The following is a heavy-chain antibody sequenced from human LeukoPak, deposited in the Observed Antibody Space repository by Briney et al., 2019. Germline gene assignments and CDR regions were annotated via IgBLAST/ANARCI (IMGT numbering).Heavy chain of an antibody. J-gene: IGHJ3*02. CDR1: GGSVSSGSYY. Sequence: SETLSLTCTVSGGSVSSGSYYWSWIRQPPGKGLEWIGYIYYSGSTNYNPSLKSRVTISVDTSKNQFSLKLSSVTAADTAVYCCARDPLAVVTPVVAFDIWGQGTMVTVSS. V-gene: IGHV4-61*01. CDR2: IYYSGST. CDR3: ARDPLAVVTPVVAFDI. D-gene: IGHD4-23*01.